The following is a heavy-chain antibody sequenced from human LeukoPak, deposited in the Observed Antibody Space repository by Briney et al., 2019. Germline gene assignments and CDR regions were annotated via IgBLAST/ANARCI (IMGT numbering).Heavy chain of an antibody. J-gene: IGHJ4*01. Sequence: GGSLRLSCAASGFTFSSYAMHWVRQAPGKGLEWVTVISYDGSNKYYADSVKGRFTISRDNYKNTLYLQMNNLRAEDTAVYYCARVRAVAGPPEHYFDYWXXXTXXXVSX. V-gene: IGHV3-30-3*01. CDR3: ARVRAVAGPPEHYFDY. D-gene: IGHD6-19*01. CDR1: GFTFSSYA. CDR2: ISYDGSNK.